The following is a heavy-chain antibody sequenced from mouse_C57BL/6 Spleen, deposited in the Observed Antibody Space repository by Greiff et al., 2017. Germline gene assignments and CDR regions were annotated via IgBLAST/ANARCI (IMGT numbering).Heavy chain of an antibody. CDR1: GFTFSNYW. V-gene: IGHV6-3*01. J-gene: IGHJ3*01. CDR2: IRLKSDNYAT. Sequence: EVKLEESGGGLVQPGGSMKLSCVASGFTFSNYWMNWVRQSPGKGLEWVAQIRLKSDNYATHYAESVKGRFTISRDDSKSSVYLQMNNLRAEDTGIYYCTGRGFAYWGQGTLVTVSA. CDR3: TGRGFAY.